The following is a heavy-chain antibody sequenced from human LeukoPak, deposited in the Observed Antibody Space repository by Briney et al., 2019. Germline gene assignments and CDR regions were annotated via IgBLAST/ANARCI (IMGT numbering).Heavy chain of an antibody. CDR2: IRYDGSNK. J-gene: IGHJ5*02. D-gene: IGHD6-19*01. Sequence: PGGSLRLSCAASGFTFSSYGMHWVRQAPGKGLEWVAFIRYDGSNKYYADSVKGRFTISRDNSKNTLYLQMNSLRAEDTAVYYCAKDATPGYSSGWANHNWFDPWGQGTLVTVSS. V-gene: IGHV3-30*02. CDR3: AKDATPGYSSGWANHNWFDP. CDR1: GFTFSSYG.